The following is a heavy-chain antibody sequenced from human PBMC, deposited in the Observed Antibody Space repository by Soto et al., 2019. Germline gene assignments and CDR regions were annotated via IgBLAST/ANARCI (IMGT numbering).Heavy chain of an antibody. CDR1: GFTFSSYG. Sequence: GGSLRLSCAASGFTFSSYGMHWVRQAPGKGLEWVAVIWYDGSNKYYADSVKGRFTISRDNSKNTLYLQMNSLRAEDTAVYYCASNGFFGVAETSDAFDIWGQGTMVTVSS. D-gene: IGHD3-3*01. J-gene: IGHJ3*02. V-gene: IGHV3-33*01. CDR2: IWYDGSNK. CDR3: ASNGFFGVAETSDAFDI.